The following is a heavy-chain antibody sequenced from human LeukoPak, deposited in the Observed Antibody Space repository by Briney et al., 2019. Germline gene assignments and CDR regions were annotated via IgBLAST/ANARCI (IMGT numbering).Heavy chain of an antibody. Sequence: ASVKLSCKASGYTFTGYYMHWVRQAPGQGLEWMGWINPNSGGTNYAQKFQGRVTMTRDTSISTAYMELSRLRSDDTAVYYCARGGLDSSGWYSYYYMDVWGKGTTVTVSS. CDR3: ARGGLDSSGWYSYYYMDV. J-gene: IGHJ6*03. CDR1: GYTFTGYY. D-gene: IGHD6-19*01. CDR2: INPNSGGT. V-gene: IGHV1-2*02.